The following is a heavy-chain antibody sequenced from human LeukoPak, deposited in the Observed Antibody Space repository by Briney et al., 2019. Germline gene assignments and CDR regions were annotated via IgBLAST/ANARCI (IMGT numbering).Heavy chain of an antibody. CDR1: GDSIRRSNHY. Sequence: SETLSLICNVSGDSIRRSNHYWAWIRQPPGKGLEWIGSIFYAGSTYYNPSLKSRVTLSVDTSKNQFSLKLSSVTAADTAVYYCARDLFGIAAVYNWFDPWGQGTLVTVSS. J-gene: IGHJ5*02. V-gene: IGHV4-39*07. CDR3: ARDLFGIAAVYNWFDP. CDR2: IFYAGST. D-gene: IGHD6-13*01.